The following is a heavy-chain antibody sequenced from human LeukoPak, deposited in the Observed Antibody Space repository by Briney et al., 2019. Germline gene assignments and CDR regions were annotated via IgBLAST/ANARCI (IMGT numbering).Heavy chain of an antibody. CDR1: GGSISSGGYY. CDR2: IYYSGST. D-gene: IGHD3-10*01. CDR3: ARNYGSGSYREGFDY. J-gene: IGHJ4*02. Sequence: PSRTLSLTCTVSGGSISSGGYYWSWIRQHPGKGLEWIGYIYYSGSTYYNPSLKSRVTISVDTSKNQFSLKLSSVTAADTAVYYCARNYGSGSYREGFDYWGQGTLVTVSS. V-gene: IGHV4-31*03.